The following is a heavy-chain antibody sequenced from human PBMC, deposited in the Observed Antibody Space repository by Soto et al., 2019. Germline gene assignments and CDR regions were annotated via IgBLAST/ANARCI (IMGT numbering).Heavy chain of an antibody. CDR3: ARNQPQRYCSGGTCRPAYGMDV. CDR2: IYYSGDT. Sequence: SETLSLTCTVSGGSISSDSFYWAWIRQPPGKGLEWIGIIYYSGDTYYNPSLAGRLTMSVDTSNQFSLTLRSVTAADTALYYCARNQPQRYCSGGTCRPAYGMDVWGQGTTVTVSS. CDR1: GGSISSDSFY. J-gene: IGHJ6*02. D-gene: IGHD2-15*01. V-gene: IGHV4-39*01.